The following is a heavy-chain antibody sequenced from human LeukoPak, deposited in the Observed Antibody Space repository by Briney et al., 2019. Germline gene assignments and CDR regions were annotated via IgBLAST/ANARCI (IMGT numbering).Heavy chain of an antibody. D-gene: IGHD6-19*01. CDR2: IKDDGSEK. J-gene: IGHJ4*02. CDR1: GFALSSYW. Sequence: GGSLRLSCTASGFALSSYWMSWVRQAPGKGLEWVANIKDDGSEKYYVDSVKGRFTISRDNPKNSPSLQMNSLRVEDTAVFYCAKERWGSSGHFDLWGQGTLVTVSS. V-gene: IGHV3-7*01. CDR3: AKERWGSSGHFDL.